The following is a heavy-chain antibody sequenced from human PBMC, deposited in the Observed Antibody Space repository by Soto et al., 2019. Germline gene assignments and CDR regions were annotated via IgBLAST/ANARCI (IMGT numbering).Heavy chain of an antibody. CDR1: GFTFSSTA. V-gene: IGHV3-23*01. D-gene: IGHD3-22*01. CDR3: AKHVGYYYDSSGGYFDY. J-gene: IGHJ4*02. CDR2: ISGSGGST. Sequence: GGSLRLSCEASGFTFSSTAMSWVRQAPGKGLDWVSAISGSGGSTYYADSVKGRFAISRDNSKNTLYLQMNSLRAEDTAVYYCAKHVGYYYDSSGGYFDYWGQGTLVTVSS.